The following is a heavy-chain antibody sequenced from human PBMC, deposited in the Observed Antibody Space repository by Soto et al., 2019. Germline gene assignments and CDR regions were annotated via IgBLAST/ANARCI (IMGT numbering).Heavy chain of an antibody. Sequence: SVKVSCKASGGTFSSYAISWVRQAPGQGLEWMGGIIPIFGTANYAQKFQGRVTITADESTSTAYMELSSLRSEDTSVYYCERATSDCSSTSCSSGWFVQWGQGTLVTVSS. V-gene: IGHV1-69*13. D-gene: IGHD2-2*01. CDR3: ERATSDCSSTSCSSGWFVQ. J-gene: IGHJ5*02. CDR1: GGTFSSYA. CDR2: IIPIFGTA.